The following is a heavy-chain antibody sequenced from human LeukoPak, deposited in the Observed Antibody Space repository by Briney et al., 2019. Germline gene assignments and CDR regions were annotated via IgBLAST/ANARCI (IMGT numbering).Heavy chain of an antibody. Sequence: GGSLSLSCAASGFTFSSYWMSWVRQAPGKGLEWVANIKQDGSEKYYVDSVKGRFTISRDNDENSLYLQMNSLRAEDTAVYYCAREGWFGELLRHALDNWGRGTLVTVSS. CDR3: AREGWFGELLRHALDN. J-gene: IGHJ4*02. CDR2: IKQDGSEK. V-gene: IGHV3-7*01. CDR1: GFTFSSYW. D-gene: IGHD3-10*01.